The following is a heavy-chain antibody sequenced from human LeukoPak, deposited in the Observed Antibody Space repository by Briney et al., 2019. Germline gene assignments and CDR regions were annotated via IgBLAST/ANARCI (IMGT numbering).Heavy chain of an antibody. CDR1: GGSISSNSYY. D-gene: IGHD3-9*01. J-gene: IGHJ4*02. Sequence: SETLSLTCAVSGGSISSNSYYWGWIRQPPGKGLEWIGSIYYIGSTHYNPSLKSRGTISVDTSKTQFSLKLSSVTAADTAVYYCASYGYLFDWLPLDYWGQGTLVTVSS. V-gene: IGHV4-39*07. CDR2: IYYIGST. CDR3: ASYGYLFDWLPLDY.